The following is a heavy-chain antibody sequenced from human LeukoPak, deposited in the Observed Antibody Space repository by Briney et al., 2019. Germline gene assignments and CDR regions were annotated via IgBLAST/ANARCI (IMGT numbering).Heavy chain of an antibody. CDR2: IYGNNDK. D-gene: IGHD3-16*01. Sequence: SGPTLVNPPQTLTLTCTFSGFSISTSGVGVGWNRQPPGKALEWLALIYGNNDKRYSPSLKSRLTITKDTSKNQVVLTMTNMDPVDTATYYCVHDIPGGEGFQHWGQGTLVTVSP. CDR3: VHDIPGGEGFQH. CDR1: GFSISTSGVG. J-gene: IGHJ1*01. V-gene: IGHV2-5*01.